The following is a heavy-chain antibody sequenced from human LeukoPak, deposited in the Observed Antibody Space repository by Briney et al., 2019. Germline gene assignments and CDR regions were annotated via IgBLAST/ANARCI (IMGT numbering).Heavy chain of an antibody. Sequence: PGGSLRLSCTASGFSFSTYAMTWVRQAPGEGLEWISSMSSGSRYIYYADSVRGRFTISRDNTKNSLYLLMNNLRAEDTAIYYCARDRPTGASRVFVVQWGQGTPVTVSS. CDR3: ARDRPTGASRVFVVQ. CDR2: MSSGSRYI. D-gene: IGHD2-15*01. J-gene: IGHJ4*02. CDR1: GFSFSTYA. V-gene: IGHV3-21*06.